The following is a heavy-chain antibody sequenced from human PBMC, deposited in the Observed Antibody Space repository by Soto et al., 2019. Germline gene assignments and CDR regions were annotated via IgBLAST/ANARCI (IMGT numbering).Heavy chain of an antibody. CDR3: ARASDVEMATIYY. V-gene: IGHV1-69*05. D-gene: IGHD5-12*01. J-gene: IGHJ4*02. CDR2: IIPIIGTA. CDR1: GYTFTSYA. Sequence: GASVKVSCKASGYTFTSYAMQWVRQAPGQRLEWMGWIIPIIGTAKYSQKFQGRVTITTDESTSTAYMELSSLRSEDTAVYYCARASDVEMATIYYWGQGTLVTVS.